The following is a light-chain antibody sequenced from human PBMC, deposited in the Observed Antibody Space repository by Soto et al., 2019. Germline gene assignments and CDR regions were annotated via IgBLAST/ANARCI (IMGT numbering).Light chain of an antibody. V-gene: IGKV3-15*01. CDR2: GAS. CDR3: QQYDSWPPYT. Sequence: EVVMTQSPATLSVSPGERATLSCRASESVDTNLAWYQHKPGQAPRLLIFGASTRAFDIPGRFSGSGSGTDFSLTISSLQSEDSAVYYCQQYDSWPPYTFGLGTKVEIK. J-gene: IGKJ2*01. CDR1: ESVDTN.